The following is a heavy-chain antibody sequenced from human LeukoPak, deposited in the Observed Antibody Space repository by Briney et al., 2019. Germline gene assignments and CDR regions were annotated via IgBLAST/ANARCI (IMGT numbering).Heavy chain of an antibody. CDR1: VYTFTPYY. CDR3: ARDPSHYYYTDV. J-gene: IGHJ6*03. CDR2: INPKNGGT. V-gene: IGHV1-2*02. Sequence: GAPVRVSSTPSVYTFTPYYIHWVRQAPGHGREWMGWINPKNGGTKYAQSFQGRFTMTTDTSTSTVYMELSRLGSDDTAVYYCARDPSHYYYTDVWGKGTTVTVSS.